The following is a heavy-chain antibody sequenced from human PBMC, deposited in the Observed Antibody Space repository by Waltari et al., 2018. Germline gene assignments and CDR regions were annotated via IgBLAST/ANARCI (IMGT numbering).Heavy chain of an antibody. J-gene: IGHJ4*02. CDR3: ARDQSGYYYV. Sequence: QVQLQESGPGLVKPSQTLSLTCTVSGGSISSGSYSWSWIRQPAGKGLEWIGRIYTSGSTNYNPSLKSRVTISVDTSKNQFSLKLSSVTAADTAVYYCARDQSGYYYVWGQGTLVTVSS. V-gene: IGHV4-61*02. CDR1: GGSISSGSYS. CDR2: IYTSGST. D-gene: IGHD3-22*01.